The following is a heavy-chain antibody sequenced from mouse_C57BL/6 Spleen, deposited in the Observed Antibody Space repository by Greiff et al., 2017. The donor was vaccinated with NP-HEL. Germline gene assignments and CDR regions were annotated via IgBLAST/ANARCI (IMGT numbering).Heavy chain of an antibody. CDR1: GYTFTDYY. J-gene: IGHJ3*01. CDR2: INPNNGGT. V-gene: IGHV1-26*01. Sequence: EVQLQQSGPELVKPGASVKISCKASGYTFTDYYMNWVKQSHGKSLEWIGDINPNNGGTSYNQKFKGKATLTVDKSSSTAYMELRSLTSEDSAVYYWARSPAWFAYWGQGTLVTVSA. CDR3: ARSPAWFAY.